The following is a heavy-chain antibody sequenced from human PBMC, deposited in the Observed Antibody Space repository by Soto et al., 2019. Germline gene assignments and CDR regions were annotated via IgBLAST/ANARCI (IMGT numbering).Heavy chain of an antibody. CDR1: GFTFSSYA. CDR3: AIQYSGYEYPDY. D-gene: IGHD5-12*01. Sequence: GGSLRLSCAASGFTFSSYAMSWVRQAPGKGLEWVSAISGSGGSTYYADSVKGRFTISRDNSKNTLYLQMNSLRAEDTAVYYCAIQYSGYEYPDYWGQGTLVTVSS. CDR2: ISGSGGST. V-gene: IGHV3-23*01. J-gene: IGHJ4*02.